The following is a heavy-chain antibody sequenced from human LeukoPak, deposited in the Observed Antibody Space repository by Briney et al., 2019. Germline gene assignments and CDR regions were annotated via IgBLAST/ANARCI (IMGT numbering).Heavy chain of an antibody. Sequence: GGSLRLSCAASGFTLSSYWMSWARQAPGKGLEWVANIKQDGSAKDYVDSVKGRFTISRENAKNSLYLQMNSLRVDDTAIYYCARVYQSTSGRAIDYWGQGTLVTVSS. CDR2: IKQDGSAK. V-gene: IGHV3-7*01. CDR1: GFTLSSYW. J-gene: IGHJ4*02. CDR3: ARVYQSTSGRAIDY. D-gene: IGHD2-2*01.